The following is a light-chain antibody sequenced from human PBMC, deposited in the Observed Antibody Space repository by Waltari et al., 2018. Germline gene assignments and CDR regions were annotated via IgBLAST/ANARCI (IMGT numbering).Light chain of an antibody. J-gene: IGKJ4*01. Sequence: DVQMTQSPSSLSASVGDRVTITCRASESISKYLNWYQHKPGTAPKLLIYAASNLQRGVPTRFSGIRSGTEFTLTITNLQPEDSSTYYCHQTDSVPRTFGGGTKVEIK. CDR3: HQTDSVPRT. CDR2: AAS. V-gene: IGKV1-39*01. CDR1: ESISKY.